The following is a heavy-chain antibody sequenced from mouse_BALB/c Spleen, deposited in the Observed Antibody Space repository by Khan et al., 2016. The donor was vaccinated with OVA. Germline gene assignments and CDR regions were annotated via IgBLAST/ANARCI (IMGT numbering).Heavy chain of an antibody. CDR3: TRWVYGFAF. CDR2: IYPGNSDT. Sequence: VQLQQSGTVLARPGASVKMSCKASGYIFTSYWMHWVKQRPGQGLEWIGAIYPGNSDTNYNQKFKGKAKLTAVTSTSTANMEISSLTNEDSAVYDGTRWVYGFAFWGQGTLVTVSA. J-gene: IGHJ3*01. V-gene: IGHV1-5*01. CDR1: GYIFTSYW. D-gene: IGHD1-1*01.